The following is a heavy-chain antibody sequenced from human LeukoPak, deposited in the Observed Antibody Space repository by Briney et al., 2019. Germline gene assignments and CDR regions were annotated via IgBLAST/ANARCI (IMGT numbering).Heavy chain of an antibody. V-gene: IGHV3-66*01. CDR3: ARSNQADDY. CDR1: GFTVSSNY. Sequence: GGSLRLSCAASGFTVSSNYMSWVRQAPGKGLEWVSAISGSGGSTYNADSVKGRFTISRDNAKNTLYLQMDSLRAEDTGVYYCARSNQADDYWGQGTLVTVSS. CDR2: ISGSGGST. J-gene: IGHJ4*02. D-gene: IGHD1-14*01.